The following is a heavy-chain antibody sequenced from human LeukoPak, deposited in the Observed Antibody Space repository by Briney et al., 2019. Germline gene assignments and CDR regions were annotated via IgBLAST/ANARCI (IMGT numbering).Heavy chain of an antibody. CDR2: IYTSGNT. V-gene: IGHV4-61*02. D-gene: IGHD3-3*01. J-gene: IGHJ4*02. CDR3: ARLRRHYDFWSGSWYFDY. CDR1: GGSISSGSYY. Sequence: SETLSLTCTVSGGSISSGSYYWSWIRQPAGKGLEWIGRIYTSGNTNYNPSLKSRVTISVDTSKNQFSLKLSSVTAADTAVYYCARLRRHYDFWSGSWYFDYWGQGTLVTVSS.